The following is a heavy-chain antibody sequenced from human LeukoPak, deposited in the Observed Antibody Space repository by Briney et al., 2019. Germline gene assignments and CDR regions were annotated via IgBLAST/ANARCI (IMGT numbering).Heavy chain of an antibody. CDR3: TRKTDSGGSGDY. CDR2: IYSHGAT. D-gene: IGHD3-22*01. CDR1: GFTVYNNY. Sequence: GGSLRLSCAASGFTVYNNYMTWVRQAPGKGLECVSVIYSHGATYYAVSVKGRFTISRDKSKNTLYLQMSDLRPDDTAVYYCTRKTDSGGSGDYWGQGALVTVSS. J-gene: IGHJ4*02. V-gene: IGHV3-53*01.